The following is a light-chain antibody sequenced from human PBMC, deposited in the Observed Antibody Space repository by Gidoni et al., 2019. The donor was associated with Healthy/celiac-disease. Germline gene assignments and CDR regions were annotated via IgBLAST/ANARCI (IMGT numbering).Light chain of an antibody. CDR2: GAS. V-gene: IGKV3-20*01. CDR1: QSVSSSY. Sequence: EIVLTQSTGTLSLSPGERATLSCRASQSVSSSYLAWYQQKPGQAPRLLIYGASIRATGIPDRFSGSGSGTDFTLTISRLEPEDFAVYYCQQYGSSHWTFGQGTKVEIK. J-gene: IGKJ1*01. CDR3: QQYGSSHWT.